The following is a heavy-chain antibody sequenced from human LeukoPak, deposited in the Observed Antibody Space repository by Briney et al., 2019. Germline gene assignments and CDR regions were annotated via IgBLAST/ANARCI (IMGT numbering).Heavy chain of an antibody. D-gene: IGHD4-23*01. CDR2: IYYSGST. J-gene: IGHJ4*02. V-gene: IGHV4-39*01. CDR3: ARKPTTVVTRSHFDY. Sequence: PSETLSLTCTVSGGSISSSSYYWGWIRQPPGKGLEWIGSIYYSGSTYHNPSLKSRVTISVDTSKNQFSLKLSSVTAADTAVYYCARKPTTVVTRSHFDYWGQGTLVTVSS. CDR1: GGSISSSSYY.